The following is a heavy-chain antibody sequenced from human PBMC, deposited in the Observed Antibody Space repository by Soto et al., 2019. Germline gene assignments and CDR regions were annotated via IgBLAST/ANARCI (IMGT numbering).Heavy chain of an antibody. J-gene: IGHJ4*02. CDR2: IYTSGST. D-gene: IGHD3-3*01. V-gene: IGHV4-4*07. CDR1: GGSISSYY. Sequence: SETLSLTCTVSGGSISSYYWSWIRQPAGKGPEWIGRIYTSGSTNYNPSLKSRVTMSVDTSKNQFSLKLSSVTAADTAVYYCARDRGRDFWSGYSIFDYWGQGTLVTVSS. CDR3: ARDRGRDFWSGYSIFDY.